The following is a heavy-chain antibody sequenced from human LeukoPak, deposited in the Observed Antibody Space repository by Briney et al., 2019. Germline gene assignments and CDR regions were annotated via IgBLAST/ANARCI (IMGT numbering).Heavy chain of an antibody. V-gene: IGHV1-2*02. CDR3: ARDGADRRDSSGYYGPFHYYYYMDV. D-gene: IGHD3-22*01. J-gene: IGHJ6*03. Sequence: ASVKVSCKASGYTFTGYYMHWVRQAPGQGLEWMGWINPNSSGTNYAQKFQGRVTMTRDTSISTAYMELSRLRSDDTAVYYCARDGADRRDSSGYYGPFHYYYYMDVWGKGTTVTVSS. CDR2: INPNSSGT. CDR1: GYTFTGYY.